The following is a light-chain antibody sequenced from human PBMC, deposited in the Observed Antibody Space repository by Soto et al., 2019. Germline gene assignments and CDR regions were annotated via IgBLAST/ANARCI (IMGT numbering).Light chain of an antibody. J-gene: IGKJ4*01. Sequence: DIVLTQSPGTLSLSPGDRAALSCGASQSLSNNFLAWYQQKPGQAPRRLISGASSRATGIPDRFSGSGSGTDFPLTITRVEPEDFAVYYCQQYATSPLTFGGGTKVEIK. CDR3: QQYATSPLT. CDR2: GAS. V-gene: IGKV3-20*01. CDR1: QSLSNNF.